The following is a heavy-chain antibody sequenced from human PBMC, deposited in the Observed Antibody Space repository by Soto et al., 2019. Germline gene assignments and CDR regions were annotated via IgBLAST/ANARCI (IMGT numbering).Heavy chain of an antibody. CDR1: GGSISSSNW. J-gene: IGHJ4*02. Sequence: LSLTCAVSGGSISSSNWWSWVRQPPGKGLEWIGEIYHSGSTNYNPSLKSRVTISVDKSKNQFSLKLSSVTAADTAVYYCARAWGMVRGVYFDYWGQGTLVTVSS. D-gene: IGHD3-10*01. CDR3: ARAWGMVRGVYFDY. CDR2: IYHSGST. V-gene: IGHV4-4*02.